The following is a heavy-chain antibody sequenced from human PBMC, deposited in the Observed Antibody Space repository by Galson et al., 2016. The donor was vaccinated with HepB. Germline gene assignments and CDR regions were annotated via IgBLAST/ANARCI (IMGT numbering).Heavy chain of an antibody. CDR3: ARDSEVVKLFDS. CDR2: TAYRSTWYN. D-gene: IGHD2-21*01. V-gene: IGHV6-1*01. CDR1: GDSVSSNSAA. J-gene: IGHJ5*01. Sequence: CAISGDSVSSNSAAWNWIRQSPSRGLEWLGRTAYRSTWYNDYAVSVKSRITINPDTSKNQFSLHLNSVTPEDTAVYFCARDSEVVKLFDSWGQGTLVTVSS.